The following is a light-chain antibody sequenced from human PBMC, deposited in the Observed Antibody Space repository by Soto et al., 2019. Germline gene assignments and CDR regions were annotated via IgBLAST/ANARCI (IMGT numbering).Light chain of an antibody. CDR2: DAS. J-gene: IGKJ1*01. CDR1: QTITRW. CDR3: QQYHSYWT. Sequence: DIQRTQSPSSLSASIGDRVTLTCRASQTITRWMAWYQQKPGKAPKLLIYDASTLESGVPSRFSGSRSGTVFTLTISSLQTDDFSTDYCQQYHSYWTFGQGTKVDIK. V-gene: IGKV1-5*01.